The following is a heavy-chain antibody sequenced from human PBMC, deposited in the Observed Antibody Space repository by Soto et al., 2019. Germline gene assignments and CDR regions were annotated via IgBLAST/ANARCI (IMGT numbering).Heavy chain of an antibody. CDR3: ARGGNYFDY. D-gene: IGHD1-1*01. CDR2: IYHSGSS. V-gene: IGHV4-59*08. CDR1: GGSISSYY. Sequence: SETLSLTCTVSGGSISSYYWSWIRQPPGKGLEWIGYIYHSGSSNYNPSLKSRVTILLDTSKNQLSLKLSSVTAADTAVYYCARGGNYFDYWGQGTLVTVSS. J-gene: IGHJ4*02.